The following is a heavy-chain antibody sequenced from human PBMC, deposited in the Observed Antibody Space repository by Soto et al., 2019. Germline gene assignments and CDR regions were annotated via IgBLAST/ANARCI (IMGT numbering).Heavy chain of an antibody. J-gene: IGHJ4*02. CDR1: GGTFSSYA. D-gene: IGHD2-2*01. Sequence: VKVSCKASGGTFSSYAISWLRQAPGQGLEWMGGIIPIFGTANYAQKFQGRVTITADESTSTAYMELSSLRSEDTAVYYCACGVAPAAMVYVDYWGQGTLVTVSS. CDR2: IIPIFGTA. V-gene: IGHV1-69*01. CDR3: ACGVAPAAMVYVDY.